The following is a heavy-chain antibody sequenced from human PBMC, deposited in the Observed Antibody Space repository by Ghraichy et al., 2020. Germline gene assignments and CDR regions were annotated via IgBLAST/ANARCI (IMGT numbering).Heavy chain of an antibody. CDR3: ARARPRNSGSHQHYYGMDV. CDR2: ITSTSSPI. D-gene: IGHD6-13*01. J-gene: IGHJ6*02. CDR1: GFAFSTYS. Sequence: GGSLRLSCAASGFAFSTYSMDWVRQAPGKGLEWLSYITSTSSPIYYADSVKGRFAISRDNAKNSLYLQMNSLRVEDTAVYYCARARPRNSGSHQHYYGMDVWGQGTTVTVSS. V-gene: IGHV3-48*01.